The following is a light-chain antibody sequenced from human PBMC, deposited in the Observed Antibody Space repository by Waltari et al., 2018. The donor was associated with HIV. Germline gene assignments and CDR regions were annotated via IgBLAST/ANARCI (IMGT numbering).Light chain of an antibody. CDR3: QQYSSFPVT. V-gene: IGKV1-5*03. J-gene: IGKJ2*01. Sequence: DIQMTQSPSTLSASIGDRVSITCRASHNVGDWLAWYQQKPGTAPSLLISKASTLDSGVPTNFSGGGSETYFTLTISGLRPDNLTTYYCQQYSSFPVTFGQGTKL. CDR1: HNVGDW. CDR2: KAS.